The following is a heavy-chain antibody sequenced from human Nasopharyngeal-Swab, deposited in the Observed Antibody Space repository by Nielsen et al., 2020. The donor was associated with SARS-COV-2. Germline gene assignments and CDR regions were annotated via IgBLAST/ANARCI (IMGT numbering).Heavy chain of an antibody. Sequence: SAPTLVKPTQTLTLTCTFSGFSLSTSGMRVSWIRQPPGKALEWLARIDWDDDKFYSTSLKTRLTISKDTSKNRVVLTMTNMDPVDTATYYCARVDVDTSMTHWGQGTLVTVSS. CDR3: ARVDVDTSMTH. D-gene: IGHD5-18*01. V-gene: IGHV2-70*04. CDR1: GFSLSTSGMR. J-gene: IGHJ4*02. CDR2: IDWDDDK.